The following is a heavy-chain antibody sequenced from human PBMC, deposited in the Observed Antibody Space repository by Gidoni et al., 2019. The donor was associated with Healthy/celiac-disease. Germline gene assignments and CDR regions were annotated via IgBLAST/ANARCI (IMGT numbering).Heavy chain of an antibody. CDR1: GGSISSGGYY. CDR2: IYYSGST. Sequence: QVQLQESGPGLVKPSQTLSLPCTVAGGSISSGGYYCSWIRQHPGKGLEWIGYIYYSGSTYYNPSLKSRVTISVDTSKTQFSLKLSSVTAADTAVYYCAREYYDSSGYYTWGQGTLVTVSS. D-gene: IGHD3-22*01. CDR3: AREYYDSSGYYT. J-gene: IGHJ5*02. V-gene: IGHV4-31*03.